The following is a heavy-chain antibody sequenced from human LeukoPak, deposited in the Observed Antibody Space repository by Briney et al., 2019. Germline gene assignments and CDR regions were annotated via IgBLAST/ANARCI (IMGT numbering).Heavy chain of an antibody. D-gene: IGHD1-26*01. J-gene: IGHJ4*02. CDR2: INPNSGVT. CDR3: ARDGGGSYYPS. V-gene: IGHV1-2*02. Sequence: GASVKVSCKASGYTFTAYYMHWVRQAPGQGLEWMGWINPNSGVTNYAQKFQGRVTMTRDTSISTAYMELSSLTSGDTAVYYCARDGGGSYYPSWGQGTLVTVSS. CDR1: GYTFTAYY.